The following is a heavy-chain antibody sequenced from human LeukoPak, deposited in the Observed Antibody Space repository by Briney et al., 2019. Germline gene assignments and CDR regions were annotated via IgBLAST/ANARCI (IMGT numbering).Heavy chain of an antibody. V-gene: IGHV3-30*18. CDR3: AKDPYSGSFEYFQR. J-gene: IGHJ1*01. CDR1: GFTFSSYG. Sequence: GGSLRLSCAASGFTFSSYGMHWVRQAPGKGLEWVAVISHDGSKKYYADSVKGRFTISRDNSKNTLYLQMNSLRDEDTAVYYCAKDPYSGSFEYFQRWGRAPWSPSPQ. D-gene: IGHD1-26*01. CDR2: ISHDGSKK.